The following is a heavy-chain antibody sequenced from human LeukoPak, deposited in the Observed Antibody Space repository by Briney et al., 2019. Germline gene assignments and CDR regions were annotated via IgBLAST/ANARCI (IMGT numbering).Heavy chain of an antibody. CDR1: GYTFTGYY. CDR3: ARIPPRGRVGGSWFDP. V-gene: IGHV1-2*02. CDR2: INPNSGGT. D-gene: IGHD1-26*01. Sequence: ASVKVSCKASGYTFTGYYMHWVRQAPGQGLEWMGWINPNSGGTNYAQKFQGRVTMTRDTSISTAYMELSRLRSDDAAVYYCARIPPRGRVGGSWFDPWGQGTLVTVSS. J-gene: IGHJ5*02.